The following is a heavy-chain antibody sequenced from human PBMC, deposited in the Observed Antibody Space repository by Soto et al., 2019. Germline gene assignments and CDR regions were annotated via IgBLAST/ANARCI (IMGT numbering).Heavy chain of an antibody. D-gene: IGHD6-19*01. V-gene: IGHV3-53*01. CDR1: GFAVSRKY. J-gene: IGHJ4*02. CDR2: IYGGGTT. Sequence: EVQLVESGGGLIQPGWSLRLSYAASGFAVSRKYMTWVRQAPGKGLEWVSVIYGGGTTYYADSVKGRFTISRDTSKNTLYLQMNSLRAEDTAVYYCVQTTGWPGFDFWGQGTLVTVSS. CDR3: VQTTGWPGFDF.